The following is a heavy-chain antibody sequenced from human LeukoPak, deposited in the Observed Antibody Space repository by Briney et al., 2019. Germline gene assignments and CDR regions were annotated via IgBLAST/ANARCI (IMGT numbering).Heavy chain of an antibody. CDR3: ARSVGGTDV. CDR2: INGDGSTT. V-gene: IGHV3-74*01. J-gene: IGHJ6*02. CDR1: GFTFSSYS. Sequence: GGSLRLSCAASGFTFSSYSMNWVRQAPGKGLVWVSRINGDGSTTNYADAVKGRFTISRDNAKNTLYLQMNSLRAEDTAVYYCARSVGGTDVWGQGTTVTVSS.